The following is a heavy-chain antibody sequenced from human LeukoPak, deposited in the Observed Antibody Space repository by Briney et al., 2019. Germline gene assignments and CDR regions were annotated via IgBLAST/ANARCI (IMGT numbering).Heavy chain of an antibody. CDR3: ASTLVRGVDYFDY. CDR2: ISYDGSNK. V-gene: IGHV3-30-3*01. D-gene: IGHD3-10*01. J-gene: IGHJ4*02. CDR1: GFTFSSYA. Sequence: PGGSLRLSCAASGFTFSSYAMHWVRQAPGKGLEWVAVISYDGSNKYYADSVKGRFTISRDNSTNTLYLQMNSLRAEDTAVYYCASTLVRGVDYFDYWGQGRLVTVSS.